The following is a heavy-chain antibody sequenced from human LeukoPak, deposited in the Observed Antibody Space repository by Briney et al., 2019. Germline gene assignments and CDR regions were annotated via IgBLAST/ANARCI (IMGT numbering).Heavy chain of an antibody. CDR1: GFTFSNYW. D-gene: IGHD6-19*01. CDR3: AAGAGWLIDW. Sequence: PGGSQRLSCAASGFTFSNYWMNWVRQAPGKGMEWVAIIEKDGSEILYVDSVKGRFTISRDNAKNSLYLQMNSLRAEDTAVYYCAAGAGWLIDWWGQGTLVTVSS. CDR2: IEKDGSEI. J-gene: IGHJ4*02. V-gene: IGHV3-7*01.